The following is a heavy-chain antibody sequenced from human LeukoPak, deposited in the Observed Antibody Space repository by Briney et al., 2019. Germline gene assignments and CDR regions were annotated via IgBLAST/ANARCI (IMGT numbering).Heavy chain of an antibody. CDR3: ARVKSSSWYWAFDI. V-gene: IGHV4-59*01. J-gene: IGHJ3*02. CDR2: IYYSGST. D-gene: IGHD6-13*01. Sequence: PSETLCLTCTVSGGSISSYYWSWIRQPPGKGLEWIGYIYYSGSTNYNPSLKSRVTISVDTSKNQFSLKLSSVTAADTAVYYCARVKSSSWYWAFDIWGQGTMVTVSS. CDR1: GGSISSYY.